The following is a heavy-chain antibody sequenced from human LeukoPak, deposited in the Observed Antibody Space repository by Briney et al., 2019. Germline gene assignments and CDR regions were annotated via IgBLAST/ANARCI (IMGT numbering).Heavy chain of an antibody. D-gene: IGHD1-26*01. CDR3: ARGGESGSYYLGYYYYYMDV. Sequence: SETLSLTCTVSGGSIGSSSYYWGWIRQPPGKGLNWIGSIYYSGSTYYNPSLKSRVTISVDTSKNQFSLKLSSVTAADTAVYYCARGGESGSYYLGYYYYYMDVWGKGTTVTVSS. CDR2: IYYSGST. V-gene: IGHV4-39*07. CDR1: GGSIGSSSYY. J-gene: IGHJ6*03.